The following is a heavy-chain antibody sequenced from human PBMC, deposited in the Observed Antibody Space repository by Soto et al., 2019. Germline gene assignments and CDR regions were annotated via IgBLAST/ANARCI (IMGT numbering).Heavy chain of an antibody. V-gene: IGHV1-18*01. J-gene: IGHJ6*03. D-gene: IGHD2-2*01. Sequence: ASVKVSCKASGYTFTSYGISWVRQAPGQGLEWMGWISAYNGNTNYAQKLQGRVTMTTDTSTSTAYMELRSLRSDDTAVYYCARVLGVVLPAAMVSYYYYMDVWGKGTTVTVSS. CDR1: GYTFTSYG. CDR2: ISAYNGNT. CDR3: ARVLGVVLPAAMVSYYYYMDV.